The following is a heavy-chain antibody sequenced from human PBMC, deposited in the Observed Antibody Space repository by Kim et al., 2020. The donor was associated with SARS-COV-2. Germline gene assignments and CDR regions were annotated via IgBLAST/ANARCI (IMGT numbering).Heavy chain of an antibody. CDR3: ARGFREFD. CDR1: GRSFNRGFSS. V-gene: IGHV4-31*03. Sequence: SETLSLTCTVSGRSFNRGFSSWAWVRQQPGKGLTWIGTISHTGDTFYNPSLQSRVSISLYTSKNQFSLNLISMTAADTATYYCARGFREFD. J-gene: IGHJ5*02. CDR2: ISHTGDT.